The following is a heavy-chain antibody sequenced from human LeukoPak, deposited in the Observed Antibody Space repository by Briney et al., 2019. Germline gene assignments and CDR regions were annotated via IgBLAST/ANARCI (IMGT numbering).Heavy chain of an antibody. J-gene: IGHJ4*02. CDR1: GFTVSSNY. CDR2: IYSGDST. V-gene: IGHV3-66*04. D-gene: IGHD6-13*01. Sequence: GSLRLSCAASGFTVSSNYMSWGRQAPGKGLEWVSLIYSGDSTYYADSVKGRFTISRDNSKNTLYLQMNSLRAEDTAVYYCARHTSSWYYFDYWGQGTLVTVSS. CDR3: ARHTSSWYYFDY.